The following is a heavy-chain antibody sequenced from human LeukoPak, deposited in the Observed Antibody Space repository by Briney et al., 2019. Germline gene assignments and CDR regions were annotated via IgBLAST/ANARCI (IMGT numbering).Heavy chain of an antibody. J-gene: IGHJ3*02. D-gene: IGHD3-22*01. Sequence: SETLSLTCVVSGDSLSSTTYFWGWLRQPPGKGLEYIGTMHYSGGSDYNPSLKSRVTISVDTSKNHFSLKLTSVTAADTAVYYCASSGTYMIVAGAFDIWGQGTMVTVSS. CDR2: MHYSGGS. CDR1: GDSLSSTTYF. V-gene: IGHV4-39*01. CDR3: ASSGTYMIVAGAFDI.